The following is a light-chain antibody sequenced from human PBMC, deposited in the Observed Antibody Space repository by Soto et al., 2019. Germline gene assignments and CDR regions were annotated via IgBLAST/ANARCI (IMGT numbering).Light chain of an antibody. Sequence: EIVLTQSPATLSLSPGVRATLSCRASQSIGLAIAWYQHKPGQAPRLLIFDASQRATGIPARFRGSGSGTDFTLSISSLEPEDFAVYYCQQRTDRPPWTFGQGTKVESK. CDR2: DAS. CDR1: QSIGLA. CDR3: QQRTDRPPWT. J-gene: IGKJ1*01. V-gene: IGKV3-11*01.